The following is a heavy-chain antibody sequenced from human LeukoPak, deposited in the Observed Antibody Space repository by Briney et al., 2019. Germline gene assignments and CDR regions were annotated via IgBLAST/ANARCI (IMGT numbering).Heavy chain of an antibody. CDR3: AKGSQVVPAAIGQDYYGMDV. D-gene: IGHD2-2*02. CDR1: GFTFSSYA. J-gene: IGHJ6*02. CDR2: ISGSGGST. V-gene: IGHV3-23*01. Sequence: GGSLRLSCAASGFTFSSYAMSWVRQAPGKGLEWVSAISGSGGSTYYADSVKGRFTISRDNSKNTLYLQMNSLRAEDTAVYYCAKGSQVVPAAIGQDYYGMDVWGQGTTVTVSS.